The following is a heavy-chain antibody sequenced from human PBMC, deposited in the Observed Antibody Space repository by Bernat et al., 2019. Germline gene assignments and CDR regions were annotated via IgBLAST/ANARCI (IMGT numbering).Heavy chain of an antibody. J-gene: IGHJ3*02. Sequence: EVQLVESGGGLVKPGRSLTLSCTTSGFTFGDYAMSWFRQAPGKGLEWVGITGTKAYGGTTEYAASVKGRFTISRDDSKSIAYLQMNSLEAEDTAVYYCTRDGGGGAFDIWGQGTLVTVSS. D-gene: IGHD3-16*01. CDR2: TGTKAYGGTT. V-gene: IGHV3-49*05. CDR1: GFTFGDYA. CDR3: TRDGGGGAFDI.